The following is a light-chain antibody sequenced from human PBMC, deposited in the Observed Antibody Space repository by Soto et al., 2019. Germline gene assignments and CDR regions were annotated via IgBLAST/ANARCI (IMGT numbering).Light chain of an antibody. CDR2: EVS. Sequence: QSVLTQPASVSGSPGQSITISCTGTSSDVGGYNYVSWYQQHPGKAPKLMIYEVSNRPSGVSNRFSGSKSGNTASLTISGLQAEDEDDYYCSSYTSSSTSVFGTGTKVTVL. J-gene: IGLJ1*01. CDR3: SSYTSSSTSV. V-gene: IGLV2-14*01. CDR1: SSDVGGYNY.